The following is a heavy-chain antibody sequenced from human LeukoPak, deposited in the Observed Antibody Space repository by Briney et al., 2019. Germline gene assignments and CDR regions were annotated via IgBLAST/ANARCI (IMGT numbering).Heavy chain of an antibody. D-gene: IGHD3-10*01. CDR2: IIPICSTT. CDR1: GGTFSSYS. Sequence: EASVNVSCTASGGTFSSYSISWVRQAPGKGLEWIGGIIPICSTTYYAQKFQGRVTITADNSTSTAYMELSSLRSEDTAVYYCAREKFGFGELSYNRPRQKYYFDYWGQGTLVTVSS. V-gene: IGHV1-69*06. CDR3: AREKFGFGELSYNRPRQKYYFDY. J-gene: IGHJ4*02.